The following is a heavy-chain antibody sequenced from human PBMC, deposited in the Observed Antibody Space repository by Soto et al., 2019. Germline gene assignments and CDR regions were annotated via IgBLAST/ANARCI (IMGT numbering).Heavy chain of an antibody. CDR3: ARDLRAAGRPGMDV. CDR1: GGSFSSYA. V-gene: IGHV1-69*01. Sequence: QVQLVQSGAEVKKPGSSVKVSCKASGGSFSSYAISWVRQAPGQGLEWMGGIIPIVGTGNYAQNFQGRVTITADESTSTDYMELSSLRSEATAMYYCARDLRAAGRPGMDVWGQGTTVTVSS. CDR2: IIPIVGTG. J-gene: IGHJ6*02. D-gene: IGHD6-13*01.